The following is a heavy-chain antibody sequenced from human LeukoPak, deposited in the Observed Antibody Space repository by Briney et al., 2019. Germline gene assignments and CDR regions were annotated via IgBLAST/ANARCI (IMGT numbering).Heavy chain of an antibody. Sequence: PGGSLRLSCAVSGFTFSSYAMSWVRQAPGKGLEWVSVISGSGGRTYYADSVKGRFTISRDNSKNTLYLQMNSLRAEDTAVYYCATYRQVLLPFESWGQGTLVTVSS. D-gene: IGHD2-8*02. CDR2: ISGSGGRT. CDR1: GFTFSSYA. J-gene: IGHJ4*02. CDR3: ATYRQVLLPFES. V-gene: IGHV3-23*01.